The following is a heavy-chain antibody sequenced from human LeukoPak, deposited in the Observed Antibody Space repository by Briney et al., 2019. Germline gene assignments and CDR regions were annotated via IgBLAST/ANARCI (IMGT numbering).Heavy chain of an antibody. D-gene: IGHD3/OR15-3a*01. CDR2: VSYSGGST. Sequence: PGGSLRLSCAASGFTFSDYYMSWVRQAPGKGLEWVSDVSYSGGSTYYADSVKGRFTISRDNSKKTLYLQMNSLRAEDTAVYYCAKARTGHFDAFDIWGQGTMVTVSS. J-gene: IGHJ3*02. CDR3: AKARTGHFDAFDI. CDR1: GFTFSDYY. V-gene: IGHV3-23*01.